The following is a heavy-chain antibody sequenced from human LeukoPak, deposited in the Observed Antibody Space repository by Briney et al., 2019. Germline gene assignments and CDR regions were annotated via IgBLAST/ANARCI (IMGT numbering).Heavy chain of an antibody. V-gene: IGHV1-2*02. CDR3: ARDHGTEDAFDI. Sequence: ASVSVSCKASGYTFTGYYMHWVRQAPGQGLEWMGWINPNSGGTNYAQKFQGRVTMTRDTSTSTVYMELSSLRSEDTAVYYCARDHGTEDAFDIWGQGTMVTVSS. J-gene: IGHJ3*02. CDR2: INPNSGGT. CDR1: GYTFTGYY.